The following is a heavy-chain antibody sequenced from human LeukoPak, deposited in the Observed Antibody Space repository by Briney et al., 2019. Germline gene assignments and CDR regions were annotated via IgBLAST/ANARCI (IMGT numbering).Heavy chain of an antibody. V-gene: IGHV3-23*01. Sequence: PGGSLRLSCAASGFTFSSYAMSWVRQAPGKGLEWVSAISGSGGSTYYADSVKGRFTISRDNSKNTLYLQMNSLRAEDTAVYYYAKVAYYDILTGYMYYFDYWGQGTLVTVSS. CDR1: GFTFSSYA. CDR2: ISGSGGST. D-gene: IGHD3-9*01. CDR3: AKVAYYDILTGYMYYFDY. J-gene: IGHJ4*02.